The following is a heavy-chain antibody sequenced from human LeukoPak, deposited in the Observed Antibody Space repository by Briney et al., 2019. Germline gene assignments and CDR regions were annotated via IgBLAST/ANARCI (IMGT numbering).Heavy chain of an antibody. Sequence: SETLSLTCTVSGDSISTPTYYWGWLRQPPGKGLEWIGSIYFSGDTYYNPSLKSRVTISVDTSNNQFFLRLTSVTATDTAVYYCATSDYSYWFDPWGQGTLVTVSS. CDR2: IYFSGDT. D-gene: IGHD6-25*01. CDR1: GDSISTPTYY. J-gene: IGHJ5*02. CDR3: ATSDYSYWFDP. V-gene: IGHV4-39*01.